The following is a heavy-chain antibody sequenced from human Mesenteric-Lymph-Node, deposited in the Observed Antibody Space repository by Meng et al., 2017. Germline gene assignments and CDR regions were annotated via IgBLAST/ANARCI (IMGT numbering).Heavy chain of an antibody. J-gene: IGHJ5*02. CDR1: GYTFSTYD. CDR3: ARDCPSYYDFWSGYYKYNWFDP. Sequence: ASVKVSCKASGYTFSTYDINWVRQATGQGLEWMGWMNPNSGNTGYAQKFQGRVTMTTDTSTSTAYMELRSLRSDDTAVYYCARDCPSYYDFWSGYYKYNWFDPWGQGTLVTVSS. V-gene: IGHV1-8*02. D-gene: IGHD3-3*01. CDR2: MNPNSGNT.